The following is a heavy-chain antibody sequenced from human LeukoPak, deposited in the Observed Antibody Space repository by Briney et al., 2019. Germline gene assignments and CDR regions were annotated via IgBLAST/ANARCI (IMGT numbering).Heavy chain of an antibody. V-gene: IGHV3-74*01. CDR1: GLTFSSCW. Sequence: QSGGSLRLSCAGSGLTFSSCWMHWVRQAPGKGLVWVSRIKGDGGSTSYADSVKGRFTISRDNTKNTLYLQMNSLRAEDTAVYYCAGWGDSGYDHSWGQGTLVTVSS. J-gene: IGHJ4*02. D-gene: IGHD5-12*01. CDR3: AGWGDSGYDHS. CDR2: IKGDGGST.